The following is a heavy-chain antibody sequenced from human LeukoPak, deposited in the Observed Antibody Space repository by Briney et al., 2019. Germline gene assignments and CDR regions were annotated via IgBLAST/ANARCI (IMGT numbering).Heavy chain of an antibody. Sequence: SVKVSCKATGGTFSSYAISWVRQAPGQGLEWMGGIIPIFGTANYAQKFQGRVTITADESTSTAYMELSSLRSEDTAVYYCARDGGQQQLVLNWFDPWGQGTLVTVSS. V-gene: IGHV1-69*13. CDR3: ARDGGQQQLVLNWFDP. CDR2: IIPIFGTA. J-gene: IGHJ5*02. D-gene: IGHD6-13*01. CDR1: GGTFSSYA.